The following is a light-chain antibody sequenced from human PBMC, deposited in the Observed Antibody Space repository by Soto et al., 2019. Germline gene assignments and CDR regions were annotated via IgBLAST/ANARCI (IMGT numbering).Light chain of an antibody. J-gene: IGLJ1*01. CDR3: SSYTSSSTPV. CDR2: EVS. CDR1: SSDVGSYNL. V-gene: IGLV2-14*02. Sequence: QSALTQPASVSGSPGQSLTISCTGTSSDVGSYNLVSWYQHHPGKAPKLMIYEVSNRPSGVSNRFSGSKSGNTASLTISGLQAEDEADYYCSSYTSSSTPVFGTGTKLTVL.